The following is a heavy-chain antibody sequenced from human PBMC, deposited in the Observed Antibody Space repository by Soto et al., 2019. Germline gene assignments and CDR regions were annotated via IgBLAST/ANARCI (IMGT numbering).Heavy chain of an antibody. D-gene: IGHD6-19*01. CDR1: GFTFSTYG. Sequence: PGGSLRLSCAASGFTFSTYGMHWVRQAPGKGLEWVAVIWSDGSDKYYADSVKGRFTISRDNSKNTPYLQMNSLRAEDTAVYYCARDSTLAVAGETPLDYWGQGTLVTVSS. J-gene: IGHJ4*02. V-gene: IGHV3-33*01. CDR3: ARDSTLAVAGETPLDY. CDR2: IWSDGSDK.